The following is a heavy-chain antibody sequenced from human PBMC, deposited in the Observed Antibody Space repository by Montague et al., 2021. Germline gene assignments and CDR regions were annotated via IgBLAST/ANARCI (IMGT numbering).Heavy chain of an antibody. J-gene: IGHJ5*01. CDR2: THYNVNTNY. V-gene: IGHV4-59*01. CDR3: ARDREHTYERFFHS. CDR1: GGSISTYH. Sequence: SETLSLTCTVSGGSISTYHWIWLRQPPGKGLEWIGETHYNVNTNYNYNTSLKSRGTISVDKSNNQFSLYLSSVTAADTAFYYWARDREHTYERFFHSWGQGTLVTVSS. D-gene: IGHD3-16*01.